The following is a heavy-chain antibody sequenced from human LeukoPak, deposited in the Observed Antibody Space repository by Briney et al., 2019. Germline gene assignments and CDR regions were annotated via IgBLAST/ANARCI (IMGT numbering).Heavy chain of an antibody. CDR3: AKAQGAVRGVNFGWFDP. CDR2: ISGSGGST. D-gene: IGHD3-10*01. CDR1: GFTFSSYA. Sequence: PGGSLRLSCAASGFTFSSYAMSWVRQAPGKGLEWVSAISGSGGSTYYADSVKGRFTISRDNSKNTLYLQMNSLRAEDTAVYYCAKAQGAVRGVNFGWFDPWGQGTLVTVSS. J-gene: IGHJ5*02. V-gene: IGHV3-23*01.